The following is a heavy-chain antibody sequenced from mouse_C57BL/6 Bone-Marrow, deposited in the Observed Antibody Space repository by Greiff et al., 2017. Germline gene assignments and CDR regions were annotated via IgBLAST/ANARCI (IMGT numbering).Heavy chain of an antibody. V-gene: IGHV5-6*01. Sequence: EVMLVESGGDLVKPGGSLKLSCAASGFTFSSYGMSWVRQTPDKRLEWVATISSGGSYTYYPASAKGRFTISRDNAKNTLYLQMSSLKSEDTAMYYCARQKWYYAMDYWGQGTSVTVSS. CDR2: ISSGGSYT. CDR1: GFTFSSYG. CDR3: ARQKWYYAMDY. D-gene: IGHD1-3*01. J-gene: IGHJ4*01.